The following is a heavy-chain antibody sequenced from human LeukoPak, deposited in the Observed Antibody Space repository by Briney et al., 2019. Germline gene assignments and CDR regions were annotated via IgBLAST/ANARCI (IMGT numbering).Heavy chain of an antibody. CDR3: ARGFGGRGYSFSFDY. D-gene: IGHD5-18*01. V-gene: IGHV3-20*04. J-gene: IGHJ4*02. Sequence: PGGSLRLSCAASGFTFDDYGMSWVRQAPGKGLEWVSGINWSGGSTGYADSVNGRFTISRDNAKKSLYLQMNSLRAEDTALYYCARGFGGRGYSFSFDYWGQGTLVTVSS. CDR1: GFTFDDYG. CDR2: INWSGGST.